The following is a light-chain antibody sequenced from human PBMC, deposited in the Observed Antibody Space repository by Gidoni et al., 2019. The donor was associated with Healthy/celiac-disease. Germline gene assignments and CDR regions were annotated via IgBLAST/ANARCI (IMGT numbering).Light chain of an antibody. CDR1: QSISSY. CDR2: AAS. J-gene: IGKJ4*01. Sequence: DPVCITCRASQSISSYLNWYQQKPGKAPKLLISAASSLQSGVPSRFSGSGSGTDFTLTISGLQPEDCATYYCQQSYSTPGTFGGGTKVEIK. CDR3: QQSYSTPGT. V-gene: IGKV1-39*01.